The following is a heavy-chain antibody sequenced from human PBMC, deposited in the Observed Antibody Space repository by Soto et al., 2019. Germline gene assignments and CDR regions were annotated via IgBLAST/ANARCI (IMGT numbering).Heavy chain of an antibody. V-gene: IGHV1-69*13. CDR3: ARPKRPTYYYDSSGYTRFDY. J-gene: IGHJ4*02. CDR2: IIPIFGTA. D-gene: IGHD3-22*01. CDR1: GGSYSSYA. Sequence: SVKVSRKASGGSYSSYAISWGRQAPGQGLEWMGGIIPIFGTANYAQKFQGRVTITADESTSTAYMELSSLRSEDTAVYYCARPKRPTYYYDSSGYTRFDYWGQGTLVTVSS.